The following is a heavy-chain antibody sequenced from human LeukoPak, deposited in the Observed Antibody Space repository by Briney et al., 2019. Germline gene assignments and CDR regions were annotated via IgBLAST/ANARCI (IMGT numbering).Heavy chain of an antibody. CDR2: ISGSGGST. CDR1: GFTFSSYA. Sequence: GGSLRLSCAASGFTFSSYAMSWVRQTPGKGLEWVSAISGSGGSTYYADSVKGRFTISRDNSKNILYLQMSSLRAEDTAVYFCTKAVTTYDVEGFDYWGQGTLVTVSS. D-gene: IGHD4-17*01. V-gene: IGHV3-23*01. CDR3: TKAVTTYDVEGFDY. J-gene: IGHJ4*02.